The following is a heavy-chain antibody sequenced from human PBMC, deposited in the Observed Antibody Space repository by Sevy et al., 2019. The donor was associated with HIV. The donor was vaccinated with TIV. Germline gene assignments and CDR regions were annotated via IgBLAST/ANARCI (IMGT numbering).Heavy chain of an antibody. J-gene: IGHJ3*02. CDR1: GFTFSSYA. Sequence: GGSLRLSCAASGFTFSSYAMHWVRQAPGKGLEWVAVISYDGSNKYYADSVKGRFTISRDNSKNTVYLQMNSLRAEDTAVYYCARDGNVVVPAARRAAAASQAFDIWGQGTMVTVSS. CDR2: ISYDGSNK. D-gene: IGHD2-2*01. CDR3: ARDGNVVVPAARRAAAASQAFDI. V-gene: IGHV3-30-3*01.